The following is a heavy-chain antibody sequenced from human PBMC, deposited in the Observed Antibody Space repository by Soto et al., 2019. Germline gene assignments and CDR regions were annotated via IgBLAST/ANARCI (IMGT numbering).Heavy chain of an antibody. J-gene: IGHJ6*02. V-gene: IGHV3-30*18. CDR3: TKRRNVLRFLEWSSGMEV. CDR2: ISDDGSNK. D-gene: IGHD3-3*01. Sequence: XVSLRLSCAASGFTFSNYGMHWVRQAPGKGLEWVAFISDDGSNKYYADSMKGRFTMSRDNSKRTLYLQMSSLRVEDTAVYYCTKRRNVLRFLEWSSGMEVWGQGTTVTVSS. CDR1: GFTFSNYG.